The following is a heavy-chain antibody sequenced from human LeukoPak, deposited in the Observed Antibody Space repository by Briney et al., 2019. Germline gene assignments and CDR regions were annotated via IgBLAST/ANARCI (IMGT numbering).Heavy chain of an antibody. Sequence: PSETLSLTCTVSGGSISSYYWSWIRQPPGKGLEWIGYXXYSGSPNYNPSLKSRVTISVDTSKNQFSLKLSSVTAADTAVYYCARGENYYDSSGYYYPFDYWGQGTLVTVSS. J-gene: IGHJ4*02. D-gene: IGHD3-22*01. CDR2: XXYSGSP. V-gene: IGHV4-59*01. CDR3: ARGENYYDSSGYYYPFDY. CDR1: GGSISSYY.